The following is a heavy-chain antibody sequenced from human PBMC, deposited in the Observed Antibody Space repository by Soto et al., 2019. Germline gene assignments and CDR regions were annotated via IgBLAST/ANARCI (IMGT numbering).Heavy chain of an antibody. V-gene: IGHV1-2*02. J-gene: IGHJ4*02. CDR1: GYTFTGYY. CDR3: AIFRVTGIAVAGRAPAY. D-gene: IGHD6-19*01. Sequence: ASVKVSCKASGYTFTGYYMHWVRQAPGQGLEWMGWINPNSGGTNYAQKFQGRVTMTRDTSISTAYMELSRLRSDDTAVYYCAIFRVTGIAVAGRAPAYWGQGTLVTVSS. CDR2: INPNSGGT.